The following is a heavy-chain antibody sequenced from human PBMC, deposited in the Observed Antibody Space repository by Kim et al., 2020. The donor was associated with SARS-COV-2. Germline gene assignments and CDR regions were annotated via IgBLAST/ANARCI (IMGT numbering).Heavy chain of an antibody. Sequence: SETLSLTCTVSGGSISNYYWSWIRQPPGKGLEWIGYIHYRGGTNYSPSLKSRVTISLGTSQNQFSLNLRSMTATDTAVYYCARSYDTSGYYYYFDYWGQGTMVTVSS. CDR3: ARSYDTSGYYYYFDY. D-gene: IGHD3-22*01. CDR1: GGSISNYY. CDR2: IHYRGGT. V-gene: IGHV4-59*08. J-gene: IGHJ4*02.